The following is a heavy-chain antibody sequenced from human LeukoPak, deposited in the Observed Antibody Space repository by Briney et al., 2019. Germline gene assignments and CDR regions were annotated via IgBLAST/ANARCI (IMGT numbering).Heavy chain of an antibody. J-gene: IGHJ6*03. V-gene: IGHV3-30*01. Sequence: GGSLRLSCAASGFTFSSYAMHWVRQAPGKGLEWVAVISYDGSNKYYADSVKGRFTISRDNSKNTLYLQMNSLRAEDTAVYYCARDGRMHSSGNYYMDVWGKGPRPPSP. CDR3: ARDGRMHSSGNYYMDV. D-gene: IGHD6-25*01. CDR2: ISYDGSNK. CDR1: GFTFSSYA.